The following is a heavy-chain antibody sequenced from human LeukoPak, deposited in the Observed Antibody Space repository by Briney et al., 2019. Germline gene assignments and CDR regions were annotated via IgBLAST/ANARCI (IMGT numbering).Heavy chain of an antibody. V-gene: IGHV1-46*01. CDR2: LNPRGGSQ. CDR3: ARAGYYDVSGDRLYYLEN. CDR1: GYTLTYYC. J-gene: IGHJ4*02. Sequence: GASVKVSCKASGYTLTYYCLHWVREAPGQGLEWVGILNPRGGSQTFAQKFQGRVTVTTDTSTSTVYLELSSLRSDDTAVYYCARAGYYDVSGDRLYYLENWGQGTPVTVSS. D-gene: IGHD3-16*01.